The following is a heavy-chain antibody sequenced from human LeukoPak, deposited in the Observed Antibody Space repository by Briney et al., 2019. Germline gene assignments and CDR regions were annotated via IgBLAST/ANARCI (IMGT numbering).Heavy chain of an antibody. CDR1: GFTFSSYG. CDR3: ARGSGVGSYYYYYMDV. CDR2: IRYDGSNK. D-gene: IGHD2-15*01. Sequence: GGSLRLSCAASGFTFSSYGMHWVRQAPGKGLEWVAFIRYDGSNKYYADSVKVRFTISRDNAKNSLYLQMNSLRAEDTAVYYCARGSGVGSYYYYYMDVWGKGTTVTVSS. V-gene: IGHV3-30*02. J-gene: IGHJ6*03.